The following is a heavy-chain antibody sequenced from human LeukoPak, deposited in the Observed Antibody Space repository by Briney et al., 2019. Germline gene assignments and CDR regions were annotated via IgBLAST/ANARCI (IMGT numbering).Heavy chain of an antibody. D-gene: IGHD1-1*01. Sequence: PSETLSLTCTVSGGSISSYYWTWIQQPPGKGLEWIGYIYYSGSTNYHPSLKSRLTISVDTSKNQFSLKLSSVTAADTAVYYCARHVATGATDAFDLWGRGTMVTVSS. V-gene: IGHV4-59*08. CDR1: GGSISSYY. CDR3: ARHVATGATDAFDL. CDR2: IYYSGST. J-gene: IGHJ3*01.